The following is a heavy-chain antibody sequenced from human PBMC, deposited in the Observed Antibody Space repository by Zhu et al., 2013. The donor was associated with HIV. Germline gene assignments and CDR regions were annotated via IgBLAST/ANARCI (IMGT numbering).Heavy chain of an antibody. CDR1: GYTFTGYY. V-gene: IGHV1-2*02. D-gene: IGHD2-8*01. CDR3: ARGPAGYCTNAVWSGPLDGFDI. Sequence: QVQVVQSGAEVKKPGASVKVSCKASGYTFTGYYLHWVRQAPGQGLEWMGWINPKSGGTNYAQKFQGRVTMTRDTSISTAYMALSRLRSDDTAVYYCARGPAGYCTNAVWSGPLDGFDIVGPRDNGHRLF. CDR2: INPKSGGT. J-gene: IGHJ3*02.